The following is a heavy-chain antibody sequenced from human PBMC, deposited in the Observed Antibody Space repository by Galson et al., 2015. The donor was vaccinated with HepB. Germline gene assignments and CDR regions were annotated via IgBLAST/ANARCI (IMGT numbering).Heavy chain of an antibody. CDR3: ARVFFEYDFWSGDSGSDGFDV. Sequence: LSLTCSVSGGSISTYYWTWLRQSPGKGLEWIGHVYSSGDTSYNPSLKNRVAISVDTPKNEFSLRVTSVTTADTAVYYCARVFFEYDFWSGDSGSDGFDVWAQGQWSLSLQ. J-gene: IGHJ3*01. CDR2: VYSSGDT. CDR1: GGSISTYY. V-gene: IGHV4-59*01. D-gene: IGHD3-3*01.